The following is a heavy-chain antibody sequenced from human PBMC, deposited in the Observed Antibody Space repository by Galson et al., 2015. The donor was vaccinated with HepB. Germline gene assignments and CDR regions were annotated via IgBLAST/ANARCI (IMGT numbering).Heavy chain of an antibody. CDR1: GFTFSGSA. D-gene: IGHD5-12*01. V-gene: IGHV3-73*01. J-gene: IGHJ4*02. Sequence: SLRLSCAASGFTFSGSAIHWVRQASGKGXXXVGXXXSXXXDYXXXYVXVMKGXXTISRDDSRNMQFLHRKGLXXEDTAVYYCTRMGDFSGYSSKWGQGTLXTVSS. CDR2: XXSXXXDYXX. CDR3: TRMGDFSGYSSK.